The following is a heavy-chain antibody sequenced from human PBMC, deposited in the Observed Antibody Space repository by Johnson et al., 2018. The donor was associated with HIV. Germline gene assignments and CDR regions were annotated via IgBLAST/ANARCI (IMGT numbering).Heavy chain of an antibody. Sequence: VQLVESGGGLVQPGRSLRLYCAASGFTFDDYAMHWVRQAPGKGLEWVSGISWNSGSIGYADSVKGRFTISRDNAKNSLYLQMNSLRAEDPALYYCAKGNRMEQLLAGGCAFDIWGHGTMVTVSS. CDR3: AKGNRMEQLLAGGCAFDI. V-gene: IGHV3-9*01. J-gene: IGHJ3*02. D-gene: IGHD6-19*01. CDR2: ISWNSGSI. CDR1: GFTFDDYA.